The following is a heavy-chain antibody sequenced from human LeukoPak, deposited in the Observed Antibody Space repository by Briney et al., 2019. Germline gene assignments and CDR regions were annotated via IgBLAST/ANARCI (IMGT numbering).Heavy chain of an antibody. CDR2: INPNSGGT. J-gene: IGHJ4*02. V-gene: IGHV1-2*02. CDR1: EYTFTDYY. Sequence: GASVKVSCKASEYTFTDYYMHWVRQAPGQGLEWMGWINPNSGGTNYAQKFQGRVTMTRDTSISTAYMELSRLISDDTAVYYCARTLRDCSGDSCYSDPHFDCWGQGTLVTVSS. CDR3: ARTLRDCSGDSCYSDPHFDC. D-gene: IGHD2-15*01.